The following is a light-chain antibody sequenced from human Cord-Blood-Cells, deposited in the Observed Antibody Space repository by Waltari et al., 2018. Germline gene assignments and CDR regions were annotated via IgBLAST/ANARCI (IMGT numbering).Light chain of an antibody. V-gene: IGLV7-43*01. CDR3: LLYYGGGGV. CDR2: STS. CDR1: TVAVTGGYY. J-gene: IGLJ2*01. Sequence: QTAVPQEPSLTVSPGGTVPLTCPSSTVAVTGGYYPNWFQQKPGHAPRTLFYSTSTKHSWTPSRFSGSLLGGKAALTLSGVEHEDEAEYYCLLYYGGGGVFGGGTKLTVL.